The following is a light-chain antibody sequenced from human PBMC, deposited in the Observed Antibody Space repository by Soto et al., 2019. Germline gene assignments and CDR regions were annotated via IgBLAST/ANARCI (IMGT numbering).Light chain of an antibody. J-gene: IGLJ2*01. CDR1: SSDVGGYNY. Sequence: QSVLTQPASVSGSPGQSITISCTGTSSDVGGYNYVSWYQQHTGKAPKLMIYDVSNRPSGVSNRFSGYKPVNTASLTISGLQAEDEADYYCSSYTSSSPWVFGGGTQLPVL. CDR3: SSYTSSSPWV. CDR2: DVS. V-gene: IGLV2-14*01.